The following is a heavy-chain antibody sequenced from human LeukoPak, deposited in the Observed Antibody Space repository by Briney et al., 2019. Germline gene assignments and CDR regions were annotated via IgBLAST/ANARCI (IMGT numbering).Heavy chain of an antibody. CDR3: AREGGRGSGSYYNTPKILDY. D-gene: IGHD3-10*01. CDR1: GGSISSGSYY. V-gene: IGHV4-61*02. Sequence: SQTLSLTCTVSGGSISSGSYYWSWIRQPAGKGLERIGRIYTSGSTNYNPSLKSRVTISVDTSKNQFSLKLSSVTAADTAVYYCAREGGRGSGSYYNTPKILDYWGQGTLVTVSS. CDR2: IYTSGST. J-gene: IGHJ4*02.